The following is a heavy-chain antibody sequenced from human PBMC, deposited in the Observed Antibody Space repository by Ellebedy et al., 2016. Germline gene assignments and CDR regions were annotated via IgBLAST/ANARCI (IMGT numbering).Heavy chain of an antibody. CDR3: ARDGPSGLLMSHDY. CDR1: GGAFSTYG. D-gene: IGHD2-8*01. Sequence: ASVKVSCKASGGAFSTYGISWVRGAPGQGLKWMGRIIPLPGTTNYAEKFQDRLTITADKSTSTVYMELRRLTSEDTAMYFCARDGPSGLLMSHDYWGQGTQVTV. CDR2: IIPLPGTT. V-gene: IGHV1-69*04. J-gene: IGHJ4*02.